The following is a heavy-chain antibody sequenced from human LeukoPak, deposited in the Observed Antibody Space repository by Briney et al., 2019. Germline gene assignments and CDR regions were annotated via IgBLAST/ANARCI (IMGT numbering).Heavy chain of an antibody. V-gene: IGHV3-11*04. CDR3: ASLARYCSSTSCYIGGWLDY. D-gene: IGHD2-2*02. Sequence: GGSLRLSCAASGFTFSDYYMSWIRQAPGKGLEWVSYISSSGSTIYCADSVKGRFTISRDNAKNSLYLQMNSLRAEDTAVYYCASLARYCSSTSCYIGGWLDYWGQGTLVTVSS. CDR1: GFTFSDYY. CDR2: ISSSGSTI. J-gene: IGHJ4*02.